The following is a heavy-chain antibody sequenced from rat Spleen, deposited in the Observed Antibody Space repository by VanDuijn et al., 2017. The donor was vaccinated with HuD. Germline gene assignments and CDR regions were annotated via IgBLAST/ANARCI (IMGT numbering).Heavy chain of an antibody. CDR2: ISSGGDNT. V-gene: IGHV5S13*01. CDR3: ARHGGLRNWFAY. D-gene: IGHD1-11*01. CDR1: GFTFSDYD. Sequence: EVQLVESGGGLVQPGSPLKLSCVASGFTFSDYDMAWVRQAPTKGLEWIASISSGGDNTYYRDSVKGRFTISRDDAKSTQCLQMDSLRSEDTATYYCARHGGLRNWFAYWGQGTLVTVSS. J-gene: IGHJ3*01.